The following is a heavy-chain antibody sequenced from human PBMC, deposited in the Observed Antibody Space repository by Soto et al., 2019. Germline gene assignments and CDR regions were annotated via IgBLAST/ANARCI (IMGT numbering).Heavy chain of an antibody. Sequence: GGSLRLSCAASGFTFSSYWMHWVRQAPGKGLVWVSRINSDGSSTSYADSVKGRFTISRDNAKNTLYLQMNSLRAEDTAVYYCARSKAATDDASDYWGQGTLVTVSS. V-gene: IGHV3-74*01. J-gene: IGHJ4*02. CDR1: GFTFSSYW. CDR3: ARSKAATDDASDY. D-gene: IGHD1-26*01. CDR2: INSDGSST.